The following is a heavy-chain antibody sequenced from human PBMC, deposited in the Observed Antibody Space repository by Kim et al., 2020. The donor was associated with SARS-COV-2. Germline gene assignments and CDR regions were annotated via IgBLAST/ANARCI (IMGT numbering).Heavy chain of an antibody. V-gene: IGHV4-34*01. CDR1: GGSFSGYY. D-gene: IGHD1-26*01. CDR2: INHSGST. CDR3: ARGRYIYGWELDYYYMDV. Sequence: SETLSLTCAVYGGSFSGYYWSWIRQPPGKGLECIGEINHSGSTNYNPSLKSRVTISVDTSKNQFSLKLSSVNAADTAVYYCARGRYIYGWELDYYYMDVWGKGTTVTVSS. J-gene: IGHJ6*03.